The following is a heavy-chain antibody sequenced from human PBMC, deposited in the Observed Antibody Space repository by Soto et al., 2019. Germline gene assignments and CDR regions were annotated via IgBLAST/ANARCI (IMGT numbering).Heavy chain of an antibody. J-gene: IGHJ4*02. CDR2: IYYTGST. CDR1: GGSISDYY. D-gene: IGHD3-10*01. Sequence: SETLSLTCTISGGSISDYYWSWVRQPPGKGLEWIGYIYYTGSTNYSPSLKSRVTISLDTSKTQFSLKLNSVTAADTAVYYCARHDYYGSGSFYDSWGQGTLVTVSS. CDR3: ARHDYYGSGSFYDS. V-gene: IGHV4-59*08.